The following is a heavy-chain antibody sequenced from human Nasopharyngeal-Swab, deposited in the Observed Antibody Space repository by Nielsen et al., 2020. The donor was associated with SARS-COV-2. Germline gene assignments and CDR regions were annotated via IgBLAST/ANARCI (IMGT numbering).Heavy chain of an antibody. Sequence: WIRQPPGKGLEWIGYIYHSGSTYYNPSLKSRVTISVDRSKNQFSLKLSSVTAADTAMYYCARDFCSSTSCFYGAFDIWGQGTMVTVSS. CDR3: ARDFCSSTSCFYGAFDI. J-gene: IGHJ3*02. D-gene: IGHD2-2*01. CDR2: IYHSGST. V-gene: IGHV4-30-2*01.